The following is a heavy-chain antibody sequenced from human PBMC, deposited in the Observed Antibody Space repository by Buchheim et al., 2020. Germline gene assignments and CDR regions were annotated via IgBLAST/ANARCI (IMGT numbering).Heavy chain of an antibody. J-gene: IGHJ4*02. CDR1: GYTFTSYG. V-gene: IGHV1-18*04. Sequence: QVQLVQSGAEVKKPGASVKVSCKASGYTFTSYGISWVRQAPGQGLEWMGWISAYNGNTNYAQKLQGRVTMTTDTSTSTAYVELRSRSSSERAGYYCARDVEMATRGFYYWGQGTL. CDR2: ISAYNGNT. CDR3: ARDVEMATRGFYY. D-gene: IGHD5-24*01.